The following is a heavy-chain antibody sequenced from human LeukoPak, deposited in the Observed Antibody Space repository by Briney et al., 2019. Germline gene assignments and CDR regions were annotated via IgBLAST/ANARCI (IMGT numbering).Heavy chain of an antibody. CDR1: GFTFSSYT. CDR2: TSHDGSGK. CDR3: AREGYNFCYDY. D-gene: IGHD3-3*01. Sequence: GGSLRLSCAASGFTFSSYTFHWVRQAPGKGLEWVAVTSHDGSGKYYADSVKGRFSISRDSSKNTVYLQMNSLRVEDTAVYFCAREGYNFCYDYWGQGTLVTVSS. V-gene: IGHV3-30-3*01. J-gene: IGHJ4*02.